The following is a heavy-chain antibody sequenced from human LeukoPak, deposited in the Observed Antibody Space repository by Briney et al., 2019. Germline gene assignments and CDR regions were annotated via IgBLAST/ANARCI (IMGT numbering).Heavy chain of an antibody. Sequence: GGSLRLSCAASGFTFSSYGMSWVRQAPGKGLEWVSAISGSGGSTYYADSVKGRFTISRDNAKNSLYLQMNSLRAEDTAVYYCARDNWNDGSYAFDIWGQGTMVTVSS. J-gene: IGHJ3*02. D-gene: IGHD1-20*01. CDR1: GFTFSSYG. V-gene: IGHV3-23*01. CDR2: ISGSGGST. CDR3: ARDNWNDGSYAFDI.